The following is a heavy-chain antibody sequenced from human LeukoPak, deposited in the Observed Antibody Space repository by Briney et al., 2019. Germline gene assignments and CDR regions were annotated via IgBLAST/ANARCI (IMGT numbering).Heavy chain of an antibody. V-gene: IGHV1-18*01. CDR1: GYTFTSYG. D-gene: IGHD1-14*01. CDR2: ICAYNGNT. CDR3: ARDRTRYYYYSYMDV. J-gene: IGHJ6*03. Sequence: GASVKVSCKASGYTFTSYGISWVRQAPGQGLEWMGWICAYNGNTNYAQKLQGRVTMTTDTSTSTAYMELRSLRSDDTAVYYCARDRTRYYYYSYMDVWGKGTAVTISS.